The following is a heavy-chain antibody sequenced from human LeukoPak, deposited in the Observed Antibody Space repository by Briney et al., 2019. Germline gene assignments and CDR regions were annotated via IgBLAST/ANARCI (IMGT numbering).Heavy chain of an antibody. CDR2: IYHSGST. D-gene: IGHD3-16*02. CDR3: ARQLRLGELSCAFDI. CDR1: GGSISSSNW. V-gene: IGHV4-4*02. Sequence: SETLSLTCAVSGGSISSSNWWSWVRQPPGKGLEWIGEIYHSGSTNYNPSLKSRVTISVDTSKNQFSLKLSSVTAADTAVYYCARQLRLGELSCAFDIWGQGTMVTVSS. J-gene: IGHJ3*02.